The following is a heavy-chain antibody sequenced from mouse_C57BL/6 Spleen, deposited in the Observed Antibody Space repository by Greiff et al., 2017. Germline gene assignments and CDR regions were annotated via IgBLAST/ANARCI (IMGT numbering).Heavy chain of an antibody. V-gene: IGHV1-42*01. Sequence: VQLQQSGPELVKPGASVKISCKASGYSFTGYYMNWVKQSPDKSLEWIGEINPSTGGTTYNQKFKAKATLTVDKSSSTAYMQIKRLTSEDSAVCSCARGGDYGWAYWGQGTLVTVSA. CDR1: GYSFTGYY. CDR3: ARGGDYGWAY. D-gene: IGHD1-2*01. CDR2: INPSTGGT. J-gene: IGHJ3*01.